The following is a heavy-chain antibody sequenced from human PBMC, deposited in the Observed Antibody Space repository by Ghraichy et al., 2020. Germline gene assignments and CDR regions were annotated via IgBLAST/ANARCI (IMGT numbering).Heavy chain of an antibody. CDR3: ARITRGYATD. Sequence: SETLSLTCTVSGGSISDYYWTWIRQPPGKGLEWIGYVFYTGSTDYNPSLKSRVTMSVDTSKSQFSLKLSSVTAADTAVYYCARITRGYATDWGQGTLVTVSS. CDR2: VFYTGST. CDR1: GGSISDYY. J-gene: IGHJ4*02. D-gene: IGHD5-18*01. V-gene: IGHV4-59*01.